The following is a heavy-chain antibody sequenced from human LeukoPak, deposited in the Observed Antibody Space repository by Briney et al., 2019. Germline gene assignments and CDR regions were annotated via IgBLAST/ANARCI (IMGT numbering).Heavy chain of an antibody. Sequence: DPGGSLRLSCAASGFTFSSYAMSWVRQAPGKGLEWVSAISGSGGSTHYADSVKGRFTISRDNSKNTLYLQMNSLRAEDTAVYYYAKVPGPAQYSSPPGGAFDYWGQGTLVTVSS. J-gene: IGHJ4*02. D-gene: IGHD2-8*02. CDR3: AKVPGPAQYSSPPGGAFDY. CDR1: GFTFSSYA. V-gene: IGHV3-23*01. CDR2: ISGSGGST.